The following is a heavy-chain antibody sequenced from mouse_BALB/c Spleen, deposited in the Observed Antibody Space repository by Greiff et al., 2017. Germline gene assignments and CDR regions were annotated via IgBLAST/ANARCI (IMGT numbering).Heavy chain of an antibody. V-gene: IGHV1S22*01. Sequence: LQQPGSELVRPGASVKLSCKASGYTFTSYWMHWVKQRPGQGLEWIGNIYPGSGSTNYDEKFKSKATLTVDTSSSTAYMQLSSLTSEDSAVYYCTRWLRGYYFDYWGQGTTLTVSA. CDR3: TRWLRGYYFDY. CDR1: GYTFTSYW. D-gene: IGHD2-2*01. J-gene: IGHJ2*01. CDR2: IYPGSGST.